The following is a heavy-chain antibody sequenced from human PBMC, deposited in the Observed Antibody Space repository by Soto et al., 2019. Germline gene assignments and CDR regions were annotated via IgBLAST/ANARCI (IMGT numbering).Heavy chain of an antibody. V-gene: IGHV5-51*01. D-gene: IGHD2-15*01. CDR2: IYPGDADA. J-gene: IGHJ5*01. CDR1: GYNFNTYW. CDR3: ARRSVPPDCRGVSCFHNWFEC. Sequence: PGESLKISGKGSGYNFNTYWIAWVRQMPGKGLEWMGIIYPGDADAKYSPSFHGQVIISADKSISTAYLQWSSLKASDTAMYYCARRSVPPDCRGVSCFHNWFECWGQVTQFTVSS.